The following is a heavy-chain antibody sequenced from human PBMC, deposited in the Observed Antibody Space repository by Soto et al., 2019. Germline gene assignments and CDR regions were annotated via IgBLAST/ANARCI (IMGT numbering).Heavy chain of an antibody. D-gene: IGHD2-8*02. CDR1: GGSISSGGYS. J-gene: IGHJ5*02. V-gene: IGHV4-30-2*01. CDR3: ARVPGP. CDR2: IYHSGST. Sequence: QLQLQESGSGLVKPSQTLSLTCAVSGGSISSGGYSWSWSRQPPGKGLEWIGYIYHSGSTYYNPAPNTRATESVDRHKNQFSLKLSSVTAADTAVYSCARVPGPWGQGTLVTVSS.